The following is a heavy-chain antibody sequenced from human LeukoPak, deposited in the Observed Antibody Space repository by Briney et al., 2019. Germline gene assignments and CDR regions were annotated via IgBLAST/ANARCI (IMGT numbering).Heavy chain of an antibody. J-gene: IGHJ4*02. D-gene: IGHD2-15*01. V-gene: IGHV1-18*01. CDR1: GYTFTSYG. CDR2: ISAYNGNT. Sequence: ASVKVSCKASGYTFTSYGISWVRLAPGQGLEWMGWISAYNGNTNYAQKLQGRVTMTTDTSTSTAYMELRSLRSDDTAVYHWARILGSGDYEHFDYWGQGTLVTVSS. CDR3: ARILGSGDYEHFDY.